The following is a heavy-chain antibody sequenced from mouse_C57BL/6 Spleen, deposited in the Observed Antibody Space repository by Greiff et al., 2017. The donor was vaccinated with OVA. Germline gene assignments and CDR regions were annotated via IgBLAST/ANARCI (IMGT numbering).Heavy chain of an antibody. D-gene: IGHD1-1*01. CDR1: GYAFTNYL. J-gene: IGHJ2*01. Sequence: QVQLQQSGAELVRPGTSVKVSCTASGYAFTNYLIEWVQQRPGQGLEWIGVINPGSGGTTYNEKFKGKATLTADKSSSTAYMQLSSLTSEDSAVYFCARGYYGSNIFFDYWGQGTTLTVSS. CDR2: INPGSGGT. CDR3: ARGYYGSNIFFDY. V-gene: IGHV1-54*01.